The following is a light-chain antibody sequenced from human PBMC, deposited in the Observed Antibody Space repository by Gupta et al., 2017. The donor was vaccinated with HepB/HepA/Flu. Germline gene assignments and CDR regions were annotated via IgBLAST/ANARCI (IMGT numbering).Light chain of an antibody. V-gene: IGKV3-20*01. CDR2: SAS. CDR3: QQYGTSPRIT. Sequence: EIVLTKSPGTLSCSPGERATLVCRASQTIRSDYLAWYQQKPGQAPRLLISSASSRATGIPDRFTGSGSGTDFTLTISRLEPEDFAVYYCQQYGTSPRITFGQGTRLEIK. CDR1: QTIRSDY. J-gene: IGKJ5*01.